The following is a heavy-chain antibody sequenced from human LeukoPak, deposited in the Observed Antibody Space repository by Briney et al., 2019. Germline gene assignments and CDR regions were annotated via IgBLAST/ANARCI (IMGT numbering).Heavy chain of an antibody. Sequence: ASVKVSCKASGYTFTGYYMHWVRQAPGQGLEWMGWINPNTGGTNYAQKFQGRVTMTRDTSISTAYMELGRLRSDDTAVYYCARGWFADNWFDPWGQGTLVTVSS. CDR1: GYTFTGYY. J-gene: IGHJ5*02. V-gene: IGHV1-2*02. D-gene: IGHD3-10*01. CDR3: ARGWFADNWFDP. CDR2: INPNTGGT.